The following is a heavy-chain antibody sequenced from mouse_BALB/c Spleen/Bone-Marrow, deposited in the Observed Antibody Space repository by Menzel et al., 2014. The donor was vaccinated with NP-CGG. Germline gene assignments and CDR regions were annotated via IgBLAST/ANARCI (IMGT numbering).Heavy chain of an antibody. Sequence: QVQLQQSGAELVRPGASVKLSCKTSGYIFTSYWIHRVKQRSGQGLEWIARIYPGSGSTYYNEKFEGKATLTADKSSSTAYMQLSSLKSEDSAVYFCASGVTTGWFVYWGQGTLVTVSA. CDR1: GYIFTSYW. CDR2: IYPGSGST. J-gene: IGHJ3*01. D-gene: IGHD2-2*01. CDR3: ASGVTTGWFVY. V-gene: IGHV1-76*01.